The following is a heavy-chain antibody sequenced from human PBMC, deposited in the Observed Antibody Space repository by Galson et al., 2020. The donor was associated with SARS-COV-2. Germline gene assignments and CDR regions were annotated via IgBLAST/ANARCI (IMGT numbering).Heavy chain of an antibody. CDR2: INYTGST. Sequence: SETLSLTCAVHGGSFSGYYWSWIRQPPGKGLEWIGEINYTGSTDYSPSLKSRVTISIDMSKNQFSLNLSSVTAADTAVYYCAREPWIKLQSHFDYWGQGTLVTVAS. V-gene: IGHV4-34*01. J-gene: IGHJ4*02. CDR1: GGSFSGYY. D-gene: IGHD5-18*01. CDR3: AREPWIKLQSHFDY.